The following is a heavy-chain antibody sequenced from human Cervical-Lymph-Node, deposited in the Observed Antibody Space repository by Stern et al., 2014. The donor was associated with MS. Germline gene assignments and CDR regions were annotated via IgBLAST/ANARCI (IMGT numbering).Heavy chain of an antibody. CDR1: GGYFSSFS. J-gene: IGHJ5*01. D-gene: IGHD4-17*01. CDR3: ARGTVTNCFDS. CDR2: IIPVFGTP. V-gene: IGHV1-69*01. Sequence: QVQLVQSGAEVRKPGSSVKVTCKTSGGYFSSFSITWVRQAPGQGLEWMGGIIPVFGTPNYAQKFQDRVTITADASTRTAYMDLSSLRSEDTAVYYCARGTVTNCFDSWGQGTLVTVSS.